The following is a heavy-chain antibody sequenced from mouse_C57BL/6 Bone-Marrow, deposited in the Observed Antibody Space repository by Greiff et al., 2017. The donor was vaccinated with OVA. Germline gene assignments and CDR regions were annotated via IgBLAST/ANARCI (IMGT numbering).Heavy chain of an antibody. CDR2: IAPSDSYT. CDR1: GYPFTSYW. V-gene: IGHV1-50*01. D-gene: IGHD1-1*01. CDR3: SRSHYYGSSYYYFDY. J-gene: IGHJ2*01. Sequence: QVQLQQPGAELVKPGASVKLSCKASGYPFTSYWMQWVKQRPGQGLEWIGAIAPSDSYTNYNQKFKGKATLTVDTSSSTAYMQLSILTSEDSAVYYGSRSHYYGSSYYYFDYWGQGTTLTVSS.